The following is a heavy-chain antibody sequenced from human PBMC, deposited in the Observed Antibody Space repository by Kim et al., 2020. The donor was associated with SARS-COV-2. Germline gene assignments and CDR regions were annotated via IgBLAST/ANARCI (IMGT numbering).Heavy chain of an antibody. CDR3: AIDPQYSSSWYATPQLFDP. J-gene: IGHJ5*02. V-gene: IGHV3-9*01. D-gene: IGHD6-13*01. CDR1: GFTFDDYA. Sequence: GGSLRLSCAASGFTFDDYAMHWVRQAPGKGLEWVSGISWNSGSIGYADSVKGRFTISRDNAKNSLYLQMNSLRAEDTALYYCAIDPQYSSSWYATPQLFDPWGQGTLVTVSS. CDR2: ISWNSGSI.